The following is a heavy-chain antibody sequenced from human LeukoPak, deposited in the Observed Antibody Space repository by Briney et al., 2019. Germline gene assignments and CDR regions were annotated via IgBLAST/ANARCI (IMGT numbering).Heavy chain of an antibody. CDR3: TRLGNTGLPRD. D-gene: IGHD1-1*01. CDR1: GYSFTSYW. J-gene: IGHJ4*02. V-gene: IGHV5-51*01. CDR2: IYPGDSDT. Sequence: GESLKISCQDSGYSFTSYWIAWVRQMPGKGLEWMGIIYPGDSDTKYSPSFQGQVTISADKSINTAYLQWNSLKASDTAMYYCTRLGNTGLPRDWGQGTLVSVSS.